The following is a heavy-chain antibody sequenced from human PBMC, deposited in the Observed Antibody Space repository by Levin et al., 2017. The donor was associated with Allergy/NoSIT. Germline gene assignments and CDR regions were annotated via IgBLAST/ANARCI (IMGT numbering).Heavy chain of an antibody. Sequence: GGSLRLSCTASGFTFGDYGVSWFRQAPVKGLEWVGFVTSKAYGGTPEYAASVKGRFTISRDDSNSIAYLQMNSLTTEDTAVYFCTRIYGTGTFLPDYWGQGTLVTVSS. CDR2: VTSKAYGGTP. V-gene: IGHV3-49*03. CDR3: TRIYGTGTFLPDY. J-gene: IGHJ4*02. CDR1: GFTFGDYG. D-gene: IGHD3-10*01.